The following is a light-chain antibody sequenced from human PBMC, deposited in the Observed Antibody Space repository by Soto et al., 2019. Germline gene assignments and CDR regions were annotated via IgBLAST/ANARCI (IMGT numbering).Light chain of an antibody. CDR3: QQYGSSTGGT. Sequence: EIVLTQSPGTLSLSPGERATLSCRASQSVSSSYLAWYQQKPGQAPRLLIYGASSRATGIPDRFSGSGFGTDFTLTISRLEPEDFAVYYCQQYGSSTGGTFGQGTKVEIK. CDR2: GAS. CDR1: QSVSSSY. V-gene: IGKV3-20*01. J-gene: IGKJ1*01.